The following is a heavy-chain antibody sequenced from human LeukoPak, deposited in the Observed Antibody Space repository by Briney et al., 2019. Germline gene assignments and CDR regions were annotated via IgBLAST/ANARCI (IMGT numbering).Heavy chain of an antibody. Sequence: PSETLSLTCAAYGGAFSGYYWSWIRQPPGKGLEWIGEINHSGSTNYNPSLKSRVTISVDTSKNQFSLKLSSVTAADTAVYYCARGGVVVAAIDYWGQGTLVTVSS. D-gene: IGHD2-15*01. J-gene: IGHJ4*02. V-gene: IGHV4-34*01. CDR2: INHSGST. CDR3: ARGGVVVAAIDY. CDR1: GGAFSGYY.